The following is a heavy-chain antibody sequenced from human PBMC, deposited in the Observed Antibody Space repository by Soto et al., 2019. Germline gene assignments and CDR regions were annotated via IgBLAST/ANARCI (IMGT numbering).Heavy chain of an antibody. Sequence: PGGSLRLSCAASGFTFDDYAMHWVRQAPGKGLEWVSGISWNSGSIGYADSVKGRFTISRDDSKKTLYLQMNSLESEDTAVYYCTHVLALPPNDAFDIWGQGTMVTVSS. J-gene: IGHJ3*02. CDR2: ISWNSGSI. CDR3: THVLALPPNDAFDI. D-gene: IGHD3-3*02. CDR1: GFTFDDYA. V-gene: IGHV3-9*01.